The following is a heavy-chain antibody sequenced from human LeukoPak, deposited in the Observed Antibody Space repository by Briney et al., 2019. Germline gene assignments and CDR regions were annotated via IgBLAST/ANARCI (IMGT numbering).Heavy chain of an antibody. CDR1: GYSITSGYN. CDR2: IYHSGSA. D-gene: IGHD2-2*02. CDR3: VRYCSSTTCYTRAVDY. J-gene: IGHJ4*02. Sequence: SETLSLTCTVSGYSITSGYNWAWLRQPPGNVLEWIGRIYHSGSAYSNPSLKSRVTISVDASKNQFSLKLSSVTAAATAVYYCVRYCSSTTCYTRAVDYWGQGTLVTVSS. V-gene: IGHV4-38-2*02.